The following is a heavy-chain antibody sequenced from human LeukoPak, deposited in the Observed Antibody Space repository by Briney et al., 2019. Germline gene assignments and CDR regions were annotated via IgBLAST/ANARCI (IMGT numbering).Heavy chain of an antibody. CDR3: ARVPRGQFDP. Sequence: SETLSLTCTVSGGSISSGSYYWSWIRQPAGKGLEWIGYIYYSGSTNYNPSLKSRVTISVDTSKNQFSLKLSSVTAADTAVYYCARVPRGQFDPWGQGTLVTVSS. J-gene: IGHJ5*02. CDR2: IYYSGST. CDR1: GGSISSGSYY. V-gene: IGHV4-61*10.